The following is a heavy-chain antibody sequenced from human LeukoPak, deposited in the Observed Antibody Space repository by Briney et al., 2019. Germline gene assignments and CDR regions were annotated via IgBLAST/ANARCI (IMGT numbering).Heavy chain of an antibody. Sequence: SETLSLTCTVSGGSISSSSYYWGWIRQPPGKGLEWIGSIYYSGSTYYNPSLKSRVTISVDTSKNQFSLKLSSVTAADTAVYYCARESVAVAGSIYYYYYGMDVWGQGTTVTVSS. CDR2: IYYSGST. CDR1: GGSISSSSYY. V-gene: IGHV4-39*02. CDR3: ARESVAVAGSIYYYYYGMDV. D-gene: IGHD6-19*01. J-gene: IGHJ6*02.